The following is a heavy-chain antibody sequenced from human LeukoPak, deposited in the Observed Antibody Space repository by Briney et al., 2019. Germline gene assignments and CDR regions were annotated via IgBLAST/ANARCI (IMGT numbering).Heavy chain of an antibody. J-gene: IGHJ5*02. V-gene: IGHV1-2*02. CDR3: ARESTDIVVVVAAKRKNWFDP. CDR1: GYTFTGYY. Sequence: ASVKVSCKASGYTFTGYYMHWVRQAPGQGLEWMGWIKPNSGGTNYAQKFQGRVTMTRDTSISTAYMELSRLRSDDTAVYYCARESTDIVVVVAAKRKNWFDPWGQGTLVTVSS. CDR2: IKPNSGGT. D-gene: IGHD2-15*01.